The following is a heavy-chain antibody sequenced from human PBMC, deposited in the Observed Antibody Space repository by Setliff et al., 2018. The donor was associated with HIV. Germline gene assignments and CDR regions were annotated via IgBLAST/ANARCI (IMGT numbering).Heavy chain of an antibody. CDR3: ARGYYNFWSGYPPLDY. J-gene: IGHJ4*02. CDR2: IYYSGST. D-gene: IGHD3-3*01. CDR1: GGSISSYY. Sequence: SETLSLTCTVSGGSISSYYWSWIRQPPGKGLEWIGYIYYSGSTNYNTSLKSRVTISVDTSKNQFSLKLSSVTAADTAVYYCARGYYNFWSGYPPLDYWGQGTLVTVSS. V-gene: IGHV4-59*01.